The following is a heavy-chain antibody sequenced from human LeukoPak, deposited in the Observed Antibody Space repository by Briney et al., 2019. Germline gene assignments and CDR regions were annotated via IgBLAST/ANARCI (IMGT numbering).Heavy chain of an antibody. CDR1: GYNFTISW. J-gene: IGHJ4*02. CDR3: ARQAYYDSSRYYLFDS. V-gene: IGHV5-51*01. CDR2: IYAGDSDT. Sequence: GESLKISCKGSGYNFTISWIGWMRQMPGKGLEWMGTIYAGDSDTRYRPSFQGQVTMPADKSISTAYLQWSSLKASDTAMYYCARQAYYDSSRYYLFDSWGQGALVTVSS. D-gene: IGHD3-22*01.